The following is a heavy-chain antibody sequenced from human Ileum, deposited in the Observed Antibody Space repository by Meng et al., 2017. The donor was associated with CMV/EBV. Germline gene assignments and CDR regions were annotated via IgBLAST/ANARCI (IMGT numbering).Heavy chain of an antibody. V-gene: IGHV3-23*01. Sequence: GESLKISCTASGITFSNYAMGWVRQAPGAGLEWVASISGNAVGTAHADSVRGRFAISRDNSQNTLFLQLNSLRAEDSAIYYCATELRLASWVDWGQGTRVTVSS. CDR2: ISGNAVGT. CDR3: ATELRLASWVD. J-gene: IGHJ4*02. CDR1: GITFSNYA. D-gene: IGHD3-9*01.